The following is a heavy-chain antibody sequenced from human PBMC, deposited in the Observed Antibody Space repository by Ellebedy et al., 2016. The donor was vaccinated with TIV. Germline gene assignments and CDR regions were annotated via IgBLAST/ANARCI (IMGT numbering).Heavy chain of an antibody. D-gene: IGHD3-10*01. J-gene: IGHJ4*02. Sequence: MPGGSLRLSCAVYGGSLSRYFWSWIRQAPGRGPEWIGEINPSGTTTYNPSVKTRVTMLVDTSKTQFSLRLTYVTAADTAVYYCARARGQYLYESGSYFTDWGQGEMVTVSS. CDR1: GGSLSRYF. CDR3: ARARGQYLYESGSYFTD. V-gene: IGHV4-34*01. CDR2: INPSGTT.